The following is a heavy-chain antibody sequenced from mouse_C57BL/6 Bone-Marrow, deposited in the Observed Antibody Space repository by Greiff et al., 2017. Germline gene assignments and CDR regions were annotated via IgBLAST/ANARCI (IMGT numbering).Heavy chain of an antibody. D-gene: IGHD3-1*01. CDR1: GYTFTDYN. J-gene: IGHJ4*01. Sequence: VQLQQSGPELVKPGASVKMSCKASGYTFTDYNMHWVKQSPGKSLEWIGYINPNNGGTSYNQKFKGKATLTVNKSSSTAYMELRSLTSEDSAVYYCAREGYPHYYAMDYWGQGTSVTVSS. CDR3: AREGYPHYYAMDY. CDR2: INPNNGGT. V-gene: IGHV1-22*01.